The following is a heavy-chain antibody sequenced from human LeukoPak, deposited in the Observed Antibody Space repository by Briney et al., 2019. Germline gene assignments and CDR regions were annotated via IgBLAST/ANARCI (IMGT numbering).Heavy chain of an antibody. CDR3: ARDSGYYGSGSSLVFDY. V-gene: IGHV3-30*02. CDR1: GFTFSTYG. CDR2: IRYDGNNK. D-gene: IGHD3-10*01. J-gene: IGHJ4*02. Sequence: GGSLRLSCAASGFTFSTYGMHWVRQAPGKGLEWVSFIRYDGNNKYYGDSVKGRFTISRDNAKNSLYLQMNSLRAEDTAVYYCARDSGYYGSGSSLVFDYWGQGTLVTVSS.